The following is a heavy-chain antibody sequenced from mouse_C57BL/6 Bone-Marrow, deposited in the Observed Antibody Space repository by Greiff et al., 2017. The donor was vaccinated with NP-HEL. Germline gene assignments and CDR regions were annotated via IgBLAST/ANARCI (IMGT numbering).Heavy chain of an antibody. CDR2: ISSGGSYT. Sequence: EVQVVESGGDLVKPGGSLKLSCAASGFTFSSYGMSWVRQTPDKRLEWVATISSGGSYTYYPDSVKGRFTLSRDNAKNTLYLQMSSLKSEDTAMYYCASLITTVVAPYYYAMDYWGQGTSVTVSS. V-gene: IGHV5-6*01. CDR3: ASLITTVVAPYYYAMDY. CDR1: GFTFSSYG. J-gene: IGHJ4*01. D-gene: IGHD1-1*01.